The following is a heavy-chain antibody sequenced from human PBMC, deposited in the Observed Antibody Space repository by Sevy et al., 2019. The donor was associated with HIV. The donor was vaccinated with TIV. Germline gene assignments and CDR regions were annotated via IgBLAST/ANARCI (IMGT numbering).Heavy chain of an antibody. CDR2: IKSQGDGGTI. D-gene: IGHD3-3*01. V-gene: IGHV3-15*01. CDR1: GFTFSSYA. J-gene: IGHJ4*02. Sequence: GGSLRLSCAASGFTFSSYAMSWVRQAPGKGLEWVGRIKSQGDGGTIDYAAPVKGRFTISRDDSKNTLYLQMNSLKTEDTAVYYCTTKGDFWSGYQYFDYWGQGTLVTVSS. CDR3: TTKGDFWSGYQYFDY.